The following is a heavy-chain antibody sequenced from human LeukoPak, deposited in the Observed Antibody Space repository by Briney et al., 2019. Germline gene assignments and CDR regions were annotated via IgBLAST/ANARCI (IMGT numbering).Heavy chain of an antibody. D-gene: IGHD3-10*01. CDR3: ARRLKSITMVRGVIRFYWYFDL. CDR1: GYTFTSYD. CDR2: MNPNSGNT. V-gene: IGHV1-8*01. Sequence: GASVKVSCKASGYTFTSYDINWVRQATGQGLEWMGWMNPNSGNTGYAQKFQGRVTMTRNTSISTAYMELSSLRSEDTAVYYCARRLKSITMVRGVIRFYWYFDLWGRGTLITVSS. J-gene: IGHJ2*01.